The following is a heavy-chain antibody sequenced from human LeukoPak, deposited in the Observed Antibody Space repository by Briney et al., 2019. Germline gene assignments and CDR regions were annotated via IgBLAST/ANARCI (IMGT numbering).Heavy chain of an antibody. CDR1: GFTFSNAW. V-gene: IGHV3-15*01. D-gene: IGHD3-22*01. J-gene: IGHJ3*02. Sequence: GGSLRLSCAASGFTFSNAWMSWVRQAPGKGLEWVGRIISKAGGETTDYAAPVKGRFTISRDDSKNTLYLQMNSLKTEDTAVYYCTTDLGPGMNYYDSSGYYPYAFDIWGQGTMVTVSS. CDR3: TTDLGPGMNYYDSSGYYPYAFDI. CDR2: IISKAGGETT.